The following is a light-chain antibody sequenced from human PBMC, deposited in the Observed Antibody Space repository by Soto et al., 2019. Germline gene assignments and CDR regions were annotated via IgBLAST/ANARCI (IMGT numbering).Light chain of an antibody. CDR1: QSLLHSNGYNY. V-gene: IGKV2-28*01. CDR2: LGS. CDR3: MEALQTRIFT. Sequence: DIVMTQSPLSLPVTPGEPASISCRSSQSLLHSNGYNYLDWYLQKPGQSPQLLIYLGSNRASGVPDRFSGSGSGTDFTLEISRVEAEDVGVYYCMEALQTRIFTFGPGTKVDIK. J-gene: IGKJ3*01.